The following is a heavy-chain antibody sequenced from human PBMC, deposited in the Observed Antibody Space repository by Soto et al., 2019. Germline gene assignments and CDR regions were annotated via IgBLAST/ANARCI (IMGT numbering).Heavy chain of an antibody. J-gene: IGHJ4*02. Sequence: ASVKVSCKASGYTFTSYYMHWVRQAPGQGLELMGIINPSGGSTSYAQKFQGRVTMTRDTSTSTVYMELSSLRSEDTAVYYCARDMVIAAAEGVFDYWGQGTLVTVS. CDR3: ARDMVIAAAEGVFDY. V-gene: IGHV1-46*01. CDR1: GYTFTSYY. CDR2: INPSGGST. D-gene: IGHD6-13*01.